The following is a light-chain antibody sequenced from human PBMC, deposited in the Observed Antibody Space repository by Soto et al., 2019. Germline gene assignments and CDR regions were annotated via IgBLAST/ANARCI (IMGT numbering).Light chain of an antibody. CDR1: QSLLHSNGYNY. Sequence: IVMTQSPLSLPVTPGEPASISCRSSQSLLHSNGYNYLDWYLQKPGQSPQLLIYLGSNRASGVPDRFSGSGSGTRFTLRISRVEAEDVGFYYCMQAQQIPRTFGQGTKVDIK. V-gene: IGKV2-28*01. J-gene: IGKJ1*01. CDR3: MQAQQIPRT. CDR2: LGS.